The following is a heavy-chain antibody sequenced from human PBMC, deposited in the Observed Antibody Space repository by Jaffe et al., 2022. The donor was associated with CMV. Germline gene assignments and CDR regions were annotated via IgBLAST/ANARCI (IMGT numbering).Heavy chain of an antibody. Sequence: EVHLVESGGGLVQPGGSLRLSCAASGFTFSNYAMSWVRQTPGKGLEWVSTISGDSVNSYYADSVKGRFTISRDNSKNTLYLQMNSLGAEDTAIYYCAKEINFWSGSTYYFDFWGQGTLVTVSS. D-gene: IGHD3-3*01. V-gene: IGHV3-23*04. CDR2: ISGDSVNS. J-gene: IGHJ4*02. CDR3: AKEINFWSGSTYYFDF. CDR1: GFTFSNYA.